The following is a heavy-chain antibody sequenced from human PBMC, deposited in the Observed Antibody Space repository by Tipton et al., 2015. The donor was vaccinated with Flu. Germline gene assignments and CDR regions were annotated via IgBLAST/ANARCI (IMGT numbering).Heavy chain of an antibody. CDR1: GYTFTSYG. CDR3: AKEVFGVDAPYYYGMDV. V-gene: IGHV1-2*06. D-gene: IGHD3-3*01. Sequence: QLVQSGAEVKKPGASVKVTCKASGYTFTSYGISWVRQAPGQGLEWMGRINPNSGGTTYALKFQGRVTMTRDTSINTDYLQLNSLRSDDTAVYYCAKEVFGVDAPYYYGMDVWGQGTTVTVSS. J-gene: IGHJ6*02. CDR2: INPNSGGT.